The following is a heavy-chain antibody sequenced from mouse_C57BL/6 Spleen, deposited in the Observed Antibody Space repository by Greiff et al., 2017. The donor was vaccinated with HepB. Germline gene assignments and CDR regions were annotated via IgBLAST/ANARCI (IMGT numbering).Heavy chain of an antibody. J-gene: IGHJ3*01. V-gene: IGHV1-26*01. CDR2: INPNNGGT. Sequence: VQLQQSGPELVKPGASVKISCKASGYTFTDYYMNWVKQSHGKSLEWIGDINPNNGGTSYNQKFKGKATLTVDKSSSTAYMELRSLTSEDSAVYYCARLGYYGSSPLFAYWGQGTLVTVSA. D-gene: IGHD1-1*01. CDR1: GYTFTDYY. CDR3: ARLGYYGSSPLFAY.